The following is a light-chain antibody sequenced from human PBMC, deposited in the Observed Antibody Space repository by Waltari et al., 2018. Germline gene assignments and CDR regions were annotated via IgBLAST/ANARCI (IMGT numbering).Light chain of an antibody. CDR1: QSVSSSY. CDR3: QQYGSSPWT. CDR2: GAS. V-gene: IGKV3-20*01. J-gene: IGKJ1*01. Sequence: EIVLTQSPGPLSLSPGERAPLSCRASQSVSSSYLAWYQQKPGQAPRVLIHGASNRATGIPDRFSGSGSGTDFTLTISRLEPEDFAVYYCQQYGSSPWTFGQGTKVEIK.